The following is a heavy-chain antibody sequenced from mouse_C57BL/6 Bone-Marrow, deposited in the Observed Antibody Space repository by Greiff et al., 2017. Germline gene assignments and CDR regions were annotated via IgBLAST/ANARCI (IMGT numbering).Heavy chain of an antibody. Sequence: EVMLVESGGGLVKPGGSLKLSCAASGFTFSSYAMSWVRQTPEKRLEWVATISDGGSYTYYPDNVKGRFTISRDNAKNNLYLQMSHLKSEDTAMYYCAREGAGDYGGQGTTLTVSS. V-gene: IGHV5-4*01. CDR3: AREGAGDY. CDR1: GFTFSSYA. CDR2: ISDGGSYT. J-gene: IGHJ2*01.